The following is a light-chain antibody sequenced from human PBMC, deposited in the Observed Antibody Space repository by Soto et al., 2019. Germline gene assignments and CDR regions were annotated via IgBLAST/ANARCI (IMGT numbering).Light chain of an antibody. J-gene: IGLJ1*01. V-gene: IGLV2-14*01. CDR3: TSYTGSSTHV. Sequence: QSAVRRAATVCGSPGQSSTLSCTGTSSDVGGYNYVSWYQQHPGKAPKLMIYDVSNRPSGVSNRFSGSKSGNTASLTISGLQAEDEADYYCTSYTGSSTHVFGTGTKVTVL. CDR2: DVS. CDR1: SSDVGGYNY.